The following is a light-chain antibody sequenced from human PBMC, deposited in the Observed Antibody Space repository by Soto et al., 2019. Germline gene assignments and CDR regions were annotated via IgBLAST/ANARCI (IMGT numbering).Light chain of an antibody. V-gene: IGLV1-44*01. Sequence: QSVLTQPPSASGTPGQTVTISCSGSSSNIARNTESWYQEVPGTAPKLLIYNNNQRPSGVPDRFSASKSGTSASLVISGLQSEDEAEYYCATWDDSLNGVVFGGGTKVTVL. CDR1: SSNIARNT. CDR3: ATWDDSLNGVV. CDR2: NNN. J-gene: IGLJ2*01.